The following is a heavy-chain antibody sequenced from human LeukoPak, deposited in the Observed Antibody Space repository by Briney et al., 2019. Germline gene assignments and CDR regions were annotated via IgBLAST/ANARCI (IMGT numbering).Heavy chain of an antibody. Sequence: GGSLRLSCAASGFIFSNYLMGWVRQAPGKRPEWVANIKEDGTETYYVDSVKGRFTISRDNAKNSLYLQMNSLRVEDTAVYYCAKEGRSLQTYWGQGTLVTVSS. V-gene: IGHV3-7*03. D-gene: IGHD4-11*01. CDR2: IKEDGTET. J-gene: IGHJ4*02. CDR3: AKEGRSLQTY. CDR1: GFIFSNYL.